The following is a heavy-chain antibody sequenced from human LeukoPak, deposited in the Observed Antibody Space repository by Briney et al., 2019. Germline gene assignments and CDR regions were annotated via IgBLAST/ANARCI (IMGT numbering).Heavy chain of an antibody. CDR2: IYSSGNT. V-gene: IGHV4-39*01. CDR1: GDSISSGRNY. Sequence: SETLSLTCSVSGDSISSGRNYWGWIRQSPGKGLEWIASIYSSGNTHSNPSLKSRVSISVDTSKNQVSLKLYSVTASDAAIYYCARHLSGTTMSHYFDFWGQGTLVTVSS. J-gene: IGHJ4*02. D-gene: IGHD1-1*01. CDR3: ARHLSGTTMSHYFDF.